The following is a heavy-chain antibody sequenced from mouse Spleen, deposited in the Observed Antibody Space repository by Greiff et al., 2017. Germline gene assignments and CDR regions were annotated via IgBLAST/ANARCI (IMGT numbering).Heavy chain of an antibody. CDR1: GFTFSDYG. CDR3: ARPPTYYGSSYWYFDV. J-gene: IGHJ1*01. V-gene: IGHV5-17*03. Sequence: EVQGVESGGGLVKPGGSLKLSCAASGFTFSDYGMHWVRQAPEKGLEWVAYISSGSSTIYYADTVKGRFTISRDNAKNTLYLQMSRLKSEDTAMYYCARPPTYYGSSYWYFDVWGAGTTVTVSS. CDR2: ISSGSSTI. D-gene: IGHD1-1*01.